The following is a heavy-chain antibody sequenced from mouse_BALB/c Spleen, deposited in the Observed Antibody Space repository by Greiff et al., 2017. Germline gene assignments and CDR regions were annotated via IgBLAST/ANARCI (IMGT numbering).Heavy chain of an antibody. Sequence: QVHVKQSGPELVKPGASVRISCKASGYTFTSYYIHWVKQRPGQGLEWIGWIYPGNVNTKYNEKFKGKATLTADKSSSTAYMQLSSLTSEDSAVYFCARWEGFAYWGQGTLVTVSA. CDR1: GYTFTSYY. D-gene: IGHD4-1*01. J-gene: IGHJ3*01. CDR3: ARWEGFAY. CDR2: IYPGNVNT. V-gene: IGHV1S56*01.